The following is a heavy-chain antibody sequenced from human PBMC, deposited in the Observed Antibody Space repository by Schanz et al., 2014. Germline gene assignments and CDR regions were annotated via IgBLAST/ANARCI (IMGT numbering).Heavy chain of an antibody. CDR2: IKSRTDGGTA. CDR1: GLTFRNAW. V-gene: IGHV3-15*01. Sequence: EVQLVESGGGLVKPGGSLRLSCAVSGLTFRNAWMTWVRQAPGKGLEWVGRIKSRTDGGTADYAAPVKGRFTISRDDSKDTVYLQMKSLKTEDTALYYCTTAHYSSNYETLDYWGQGTLVTVSS. CDR3: TTAHYSSNYETLDY. D-gene: IGHD6-13*01. J-gene: IGHJ4*02.